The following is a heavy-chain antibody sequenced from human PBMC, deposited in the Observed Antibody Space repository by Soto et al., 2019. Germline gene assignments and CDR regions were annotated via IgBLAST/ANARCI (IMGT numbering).Heavy chain of an antibody. Sequence: QVQLVQSGAEVKKPGASVRVSCQTSGYTFTALYMNWVRQAPGQGLEWMGWVNPNNGVTKYAQRFQGRVTMTRDTFINTAYMELSSLTSDDTAVYYCTTLRLDPWGQGTLVTVSS. V-gene: IGHV1-2*02. D-gene: IGHD6-25*01. CDR1: GYTFTALY. J-gene: IGHJ5*02. CDR3: TTLRLDP. CDR2: VNPNNGVT.